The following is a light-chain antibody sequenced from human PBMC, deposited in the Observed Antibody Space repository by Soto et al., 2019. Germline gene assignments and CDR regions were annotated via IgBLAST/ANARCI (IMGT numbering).Light chain of an antibody. Sequence: EIVLTQSPGTLSLSPGERATLSCRASQSVSSSYLAWYQQKPGQAPRLLIYGASSRATGIPDRFSGSGSGTDFTLTISRLEPEDFAVYYCQQYSNRRWTFGQGTKVEIK. CDR3: QQYSNRRWT. CDR1: QSVSSSY. CDR2: GAS. V-gene: IGKV3-20*01. J-gene: IGKJ1*01.